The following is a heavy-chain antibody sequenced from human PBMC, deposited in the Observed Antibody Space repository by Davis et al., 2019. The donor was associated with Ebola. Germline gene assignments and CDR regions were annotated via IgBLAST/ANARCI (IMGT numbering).Heavy chain of an antibody. V-gene: IGHV4-31*03. J-gene: IGHJ4*02. CDR2: IYYSGST. CDR3: ARRAHGSIPFDY. Sequence: MPSETLSLTCTVSGGSISSGGYYWSWIRQHPGKGLEWIGYIYYSGSTYYNPSLKSRVTISVDTSKNQFSLKLSSVTAADTAVYYCARRAHGSIPFDYWGQGTLVTVSS. CDR1: GGSISSGGYY.